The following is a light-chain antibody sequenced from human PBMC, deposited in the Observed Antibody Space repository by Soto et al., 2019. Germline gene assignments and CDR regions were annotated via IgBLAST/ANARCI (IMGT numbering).Light chain of an antibody. J-gene: IGKJ4*01. CDR1: QSIGNS. V-gene: IGKV1-39*01. CDR3: QQTYSFPLT. Sequence: DIQMTQSPSSLSASVGDRVTLTCRASQSIGNSLNWYQQKPGKAPKLLIYSTSTLQSGVPSGFTRSGSGTDFTLTISSLRPEDFATYYCQQTYSFPLTFGGGTKVEIK. CDR2: STS.